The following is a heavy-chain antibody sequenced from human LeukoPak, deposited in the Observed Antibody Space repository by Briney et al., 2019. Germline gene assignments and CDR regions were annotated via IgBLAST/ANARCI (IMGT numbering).Heavy chain of an antibody. CDR3: ARGRQWTYYYDSSGYYRGAFDI. J-gene: IGHJ3*02. V-gene: IGHV4-34*01. Sequence: SETLSLTCAVYGGSFSGYYRSWVRQPPGKGLEWIGEINHCGSTNYNPSLKSRVTISVDTSKNQFSLKLSSVTAADTAVYYCARGRQWTYYYDSSGYYRGAFDIWGQGTMVTVSS. D-gene: IGHD3-22*01. CDR2: INHCGST. CDR1: GGSFSGYY.